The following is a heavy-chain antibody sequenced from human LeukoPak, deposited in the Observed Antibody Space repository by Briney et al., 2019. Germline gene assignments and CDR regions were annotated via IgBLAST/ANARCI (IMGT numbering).Heavy chain of an antibody. J-gene: IGHJ6*02. CDR2: IWYGGSNK. CDR1: GFTFSSYG. V-gene: IGHV3-33*08. Sequence: GGSLRLSCAASGFTFSSYGMHWVRQAPGKGLEWVAVIWYGGSNKYYADSVKGRFTISRDNSKNTLYLQMNSLRAEDTAVYYCANCRRDGNNQWYYGMDVWGQGTTVTVSS. CDR3: ANCRRDGNNQWYYGMDV. D-gene: IGHD5-24*01.